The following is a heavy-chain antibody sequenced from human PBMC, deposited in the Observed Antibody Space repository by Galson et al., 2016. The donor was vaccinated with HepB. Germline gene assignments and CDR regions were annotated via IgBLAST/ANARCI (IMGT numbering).Heavy chain of an antibody. D-gene: IGHD5-18*01. CDR2: IWYDGNIK. J-gene: IGHJ4*02. V-gene: IGHV3-33*01. CDR1: GFTFSNYA. Sequence: SLRLSCAASGFTFSNYAMHWVRQAPGKGLEWVAVIWYDGNIKYYADSVEGRFTISRDNSKNTLYLQMNSLTAEDTAVYYCARDSQGDTAMTPFLLLDYWGQGTLVTVSS. CDR3: ARDSQGDTAMTPFLLLDY.